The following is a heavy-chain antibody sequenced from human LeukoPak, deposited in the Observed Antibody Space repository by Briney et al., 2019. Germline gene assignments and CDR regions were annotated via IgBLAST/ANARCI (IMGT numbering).Heavy chain of an antibody. V-gene: IGHV4-34*01. J-gene: IGHJ4*02. CDR2: INHSGST. CDR3: ARIRYFDPFDY. Sequence: SETLSLTCAVYGGSFSGYYWSWIRQPPGKGLEWMGEINHSGSTNYNPSLKSRVTISVDTSKNQFSLKLSSVTAADTAVYYCARIRYFDPFDYWGQGTLVTVSS. CDR1: GGSFSGYY. D-gene: IGHD3-9*01.